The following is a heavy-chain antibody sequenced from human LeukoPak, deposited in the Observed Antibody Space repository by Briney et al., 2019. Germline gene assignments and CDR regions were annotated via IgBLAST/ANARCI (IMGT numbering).Heavy chain of an antibody. CDR3: ARMARSVSGHPEACDV. V-gene: IGHV2-70*11. D-gene: IGHD2-8*01. CDR2: MDWDDDK. J-gene: IGHJ3*01. CDR1: GFSLSTGGMW. Sequence: EAGPALVKPTQTLTLTCSFSGFSLSTGGMWVSWIRQPPRNALEWLARMDWDDDKYHSSFVKTRLTISQYTSTSQVVLTMTYIDPVDRGTYYCARMARSVSGHPEACDVWGQGIMVTVSS.